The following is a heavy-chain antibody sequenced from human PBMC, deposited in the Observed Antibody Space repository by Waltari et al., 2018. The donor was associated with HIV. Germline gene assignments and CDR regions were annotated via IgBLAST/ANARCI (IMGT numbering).Heavy chain of an antibody. CDR3: ARDLGGYWYFDL. D-gene: IGHD3-16*01. CDR2: ISAGGVST. Sequence: EVQLLESGGGLVQHGGSLRLSCAASGSTFRSYALRWVRQAPGKGLEWVSAISAGGVSTYYADSVKGRFTISRDNSKNTVYLQMNSLRGEDTAVYYCARDLGGYWYFDLWGRGTLVTVSS. J-gene: IGHJ2*01. V-gene: IGHV3-23*01. CDR1: GSTFRSYA.